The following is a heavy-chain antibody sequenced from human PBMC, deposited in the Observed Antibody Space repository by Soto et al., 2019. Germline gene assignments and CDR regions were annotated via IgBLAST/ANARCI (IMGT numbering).Heavy chain of an antibody. CDR1: GFTFSSYS. D-gene: IGHD3-16*02. CDR2: ISSGSSYI. V-gene: IGHV3-21*01. CDR3: ARDARSYDYVWGSYRQTAIFDY. Sequence: PGGSLRLSCAASGFTFSSYSMNWVRQAPGKGLEWVSSISSGSSYIYYADSVKGRFTISRDNAKNSLYLQMNSLRAEDTAVYYCARDARSYDYVWGSYRQTAIFDYWGQGTLVTVSS. J-gene: IGHJ4*02.